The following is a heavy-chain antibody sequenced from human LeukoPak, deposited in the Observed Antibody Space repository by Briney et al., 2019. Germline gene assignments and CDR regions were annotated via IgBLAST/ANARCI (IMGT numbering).Heavy chain of an antibody. CDR1: GFTFSSYL. V-gene: IGHV3-30*04. Sequence: GGSLRLSCAASGFTFSSYLMHWVRQAPGKGLEWVAVVSYDGRNQYYADSVKGRFTISRDNSKNTLYLQMNSLRADDTAVYYCARDLRYFFDYWGQGTLVTVSS. CDR2: VSYDGRNQ. D-gene: IGHD5-12*01. J-gene: IGHJ4*02. CDR3: ARDLRYFFDY.